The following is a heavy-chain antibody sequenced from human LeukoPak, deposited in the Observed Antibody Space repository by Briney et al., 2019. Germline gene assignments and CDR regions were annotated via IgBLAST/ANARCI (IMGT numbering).Heavy chain of an antibody. CDR2: IRSKAYGGTT. D-gene: IGHD3-10*01. V-gene: IGHV3-49*03. CDR3: KSHYGSGSYLFDY. CDR1: GFTFGDYA. J-gene: IGHJ4*02. Sequence: GGSLRLSCTASGFTFGDYAMSWFRQAPGKGLEWVGFIRSKAYGGTTEYAASVKGRFTISRDDSKSIAYLQMNSLKTEDTAVYYCKSHYGSGSYLFDYXGQGXXVTV.